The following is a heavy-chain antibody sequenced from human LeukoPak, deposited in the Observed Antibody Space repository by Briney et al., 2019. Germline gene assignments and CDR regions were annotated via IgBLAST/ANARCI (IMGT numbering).Heavy chain of an antibody. V-gene: IGHV3-23*01. J-gene: IGHJ4*02. D-gene: IGHD5-12*01. CDR2: ISGSGGST. Sequence: GGSLRLSSAASGFTFSSYAMSWVRQAPGKGLEWVSAISGSGGSTYYADSVKGRFTISRDNSKNTLYLQMNSLRAEDTAVYYCAKGRYGLRAAFDYWGQGTLVTVSS. CDR1: GFTFSSYA. CDR3: AKGRYGLRAAFDY.